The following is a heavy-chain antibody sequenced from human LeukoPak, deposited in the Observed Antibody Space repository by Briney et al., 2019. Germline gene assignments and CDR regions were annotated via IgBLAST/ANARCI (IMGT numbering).Heavy chain of an antibody. CDR3: ASGSHAVTTHFDY. CDR1: GDSITSSKW. V-gene: IGHV4-4*02. D-gene: IGHD3-16*01. J-gene: IGHJ4*02. CDR2: IYHIGAT. Sequence: SETLYLTCAVSGDSITSSKWRSWVRPSPQKGLEWIGEIYHIGATNYNPSLQSRVTMSVDKSKNQFFLNLSAVTAADTAVYYCASGSHAVTTHFDYWGQGTLVTVSS.